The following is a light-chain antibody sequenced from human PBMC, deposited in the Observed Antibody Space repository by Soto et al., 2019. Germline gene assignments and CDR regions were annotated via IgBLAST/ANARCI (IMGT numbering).Light chain of an antibody. Sequence: EIVLTQSPGTLSLSPGERATLACRASQSVSNSYLAWYQQKPGQASRLLIYGASSRATGIPDRFSGSGSGTDFTLTISRLEPEDIAVYYCQQYGRSPWAFGQGTKVEIK. CDR2: GAS. CDR3: QQYGRSPWA. V-gene: IGKV3-20*01. J-gene: IGKJ1*01. CDR1: QSVSNSY.